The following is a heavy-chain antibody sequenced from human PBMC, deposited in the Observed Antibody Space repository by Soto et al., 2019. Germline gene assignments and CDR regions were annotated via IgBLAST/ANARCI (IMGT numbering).Heavy chain of an antibody. D-gene: IGHD1-1*01. J-gene: IGHJ4*02. CDR1: GFSLSTSVVG. CDR2: NYRDDDK. CDR3: AHLPGPTNLDY. Sequence: QITLKESGPTLVKPTQTLTLTCTFSGFSLSTSVVGVGWIRKPPGKALEWLALNYRDDDKRYNPSLKSRLTITKDTSKNQVVLTMTNMDPVDTATYYCAHLPGPTNLDYWGQGTLVTVSS. V-gene: IGHV2-5*02.